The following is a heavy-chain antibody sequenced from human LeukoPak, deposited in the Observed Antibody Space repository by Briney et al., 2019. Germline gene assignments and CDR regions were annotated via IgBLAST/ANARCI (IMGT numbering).Heavy chain of an antibody. V-gene: IGHV4-4*07. CDR1: GGSISSYY. CDR3: ARLPYDKLGFDY. CDR2: IYSSGTA. Sequence: PSETLSLTCTVSGGSISSYYWSWIRQPAGKGLEWIGRIYSSGTANYNSSLKSRVTMSIDTSKNQFSLNLSSVTAADTAVYYCARLPYDKLGFDYWGQGTLVTVSS. J-gene: IGHJ4*02. D-gene: IGHD5-12*01.